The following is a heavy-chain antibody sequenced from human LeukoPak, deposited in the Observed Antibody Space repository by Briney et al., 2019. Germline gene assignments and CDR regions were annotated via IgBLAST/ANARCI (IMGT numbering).Heavy chain of an antibody. V-gene: IGHV3-74*01. Sequence: GGSLRLSCAASGFTFRSYWMQWVRQVPGKGLVWVSRIDNDGTSTTYADSVKGRFTISRDNAKNTLYLQMNSLRAEDTAVYYCARVDWNYSTGWLLDYWGQGTLVTVSS. J-gene: IGHJ4*02. D-gene: IGHD6-19*01. CDR1: GFTFRSYW. CDR2: IDNDGTST. CDR3: ARVDWNYSTGWLLDY.